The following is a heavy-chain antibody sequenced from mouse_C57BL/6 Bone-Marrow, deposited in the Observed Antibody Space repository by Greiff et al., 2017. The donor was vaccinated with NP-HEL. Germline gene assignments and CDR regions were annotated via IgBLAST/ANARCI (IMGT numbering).Heavy chain of an antibody. CDR2: ISYGGSYT. D-gene: IGHD2-2*01. Sequence: VQLVESGGGLVKPGGSLKLSCAASGFPFSRYAMSWVRQTPEKRLEWVATISYGGSYTYYPDNVKGRFPISRDNAKNNLYLQMSHLKSEDTAMYYCAIYGSDDWGQGTTLTVSS. CDR1: GFPFSRYA. V-gene: IGHV5-4*01. J-gene: IGHJ2*01. CDR3: AIYGSDD.